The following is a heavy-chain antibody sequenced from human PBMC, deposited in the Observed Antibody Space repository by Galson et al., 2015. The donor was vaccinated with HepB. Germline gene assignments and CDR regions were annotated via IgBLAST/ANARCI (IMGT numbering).Heavy chain of an antibody. CDR2: IIPIFGTA. V-gene: IGHV1-69*13. D-gene: IGHD3-10*01. CDR1: GGTFSSYA. Sequence: SVKVSCKASGGTFSSYAISWVRQAPGQGLEWMGGIIPIFGTANYAQKFQGRVTITADESTSTAYMELSSLRSEDTAVYYCATLLWFREGGDAFDIWGQGTMVTVSS. J-gene: IGHJ3*02. CDR3: ATLLWFREGGDAFDI.